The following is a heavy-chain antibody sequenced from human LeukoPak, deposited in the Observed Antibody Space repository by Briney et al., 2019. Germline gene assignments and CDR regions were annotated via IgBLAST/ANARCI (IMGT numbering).Heavy chain of an antibody. CDR3: ARGPPFDY. CDR1: GGSFSGYY. CDR2: INHSGST. V-gene: IGHV4-34*01. Sequence: SETLSLTCAVYGGSFSGYYWSWIRQPPGKGLECIGEINHSGSTNYNPSLKSRVTISVDTSKNQFSLKLSSVTAADTAVYYCARGPPFDYWGQGTLVTVSS. J-gene: IGHJ4*02.